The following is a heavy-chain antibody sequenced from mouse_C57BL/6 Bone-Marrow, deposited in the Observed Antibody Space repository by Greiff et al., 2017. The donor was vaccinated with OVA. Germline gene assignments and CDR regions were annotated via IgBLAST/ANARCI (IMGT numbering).Heavy chain of an antibody. J-gene: IGHJ1*03. CDR3: ARFHYCGSRGYFDV. D-gene: IGHD1-1*01. CDR1: GYAFSSSW. CDR2: IYPGDGDT. V-gene: IGHV1-82*01. Sequence: VQLQESGPELVKPGASVKISCKASGYAFSSSWMNWVKQRPGKGLEWIGRIYPGDGDTNYNGKFKGKATLTADKSSSTAYMQLSSLTSEDSAVYFCARFHYCGSRGYFDVWGTGTTVTVSS.